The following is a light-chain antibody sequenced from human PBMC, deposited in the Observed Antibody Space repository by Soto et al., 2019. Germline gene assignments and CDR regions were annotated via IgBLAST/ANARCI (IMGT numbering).Light chain of an antibody. CDR3: QKYNSAPPA. CDR1: QGISND. CDR2: AAS. Sequence: DIQMTQSPSSLSASVGDRVTITCRASQGISNDLAWYQQKPGKVPKLLIYAASTLQSGVPSRFSGSGSGTDFTITISRLPPEDVATYYCQKYNSAPPAFGGGTKVEIK. V-gene: IGKV1-27*01. J-gene: IGKJ4*01.